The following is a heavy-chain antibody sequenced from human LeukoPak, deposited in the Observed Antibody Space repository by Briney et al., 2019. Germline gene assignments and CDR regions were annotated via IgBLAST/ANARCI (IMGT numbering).Heavy chain of an antibody. V-gene: IGHV1-18*01. CDR2: INPNSGGT. CDR1: GYTFTSYG. D-gene: IGHD4-17*01. CDR3: ARGSYGDPIDY. Sequence: ASVKVSCKASGYTFTSYGISWVRQAPGQGLEWMGWINPNSGGTNYAQKLQGRVTMTTDTSTSTAYMELRSLRSDDTAVYYCARGSYGDPIDYWGQGTLVTVSS. J-gene: IGHJ4*02.